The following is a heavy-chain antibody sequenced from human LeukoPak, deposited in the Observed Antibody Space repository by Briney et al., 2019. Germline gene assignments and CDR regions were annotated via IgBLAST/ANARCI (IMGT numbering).Heavy chain of an antibody. V-gene: IGHV3-48*03. CDR3: ARESPGATRDY. D-gene: IGHD1-26*01. Sequence: GSLRLSCAASGFTFSSYEMDWVRQAPGKGLEWVSYISSSGSSMYYRDSVKGRFTISRDNAKNSLYLQMDSLRAEDTAVYYCARESPGATRDYWGQGTLVTVSS. CDR1: GFTFSSYE. CDR2: ISSSGSSM. J-gene: IGHJ4*02.